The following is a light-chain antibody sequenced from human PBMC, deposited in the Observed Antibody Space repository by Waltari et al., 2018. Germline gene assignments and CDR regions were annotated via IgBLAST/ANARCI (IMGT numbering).Light chain of an antibody. CDR2: AAS. V-gene: IGKV3-20*01. CDR3: QNHERLPAT. CDR1: QSVSRY. Sequence: EVALTQSPGTLSLSPGERATLTCRASQSVSRYLAWYQQRPGQAPRLLIYAASTRATGVPDRFSGSGFGTDFSLTISRLEPEDFAVYYCQNHERLPATFGQGTKVEIK. J-gene: IGKJ1*01.